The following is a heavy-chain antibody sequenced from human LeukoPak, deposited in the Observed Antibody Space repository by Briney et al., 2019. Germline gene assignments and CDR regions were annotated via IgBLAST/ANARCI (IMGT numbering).Heavy chain of an antibody. V-gene: IGHV4-4*02. CDR3: AGLVGRYSSGLYYYYFDY. CDR1: GDSTNSLDL. D-gene: IGHD3-22*01. Sequence: SGTLSLTCTVSGDSTNSLDLWSWVRQPPGKGLEWIGEMYLSGTTHSNPSVKSRVTISIDKSKNQFFLNLSSVTAADTAVYYCAGLVGRYSSGLYYYYFDYWGQGTLVTVSS. CDR2: MYLSGTT. J-gene: IGHJ4*02.